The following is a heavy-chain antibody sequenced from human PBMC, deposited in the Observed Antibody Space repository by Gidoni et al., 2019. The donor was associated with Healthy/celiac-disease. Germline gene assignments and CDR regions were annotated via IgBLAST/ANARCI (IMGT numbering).Heavy chain of an antibody. V-gene: IGHV1-69*01. CDR1: GGTVSSYA. Sequence: QVQRVQSGAEVKKPGSPVKVSCKAYGGTVSSYAISWVRQAPGQGLEWMGGIIPIFGTATYAPKFQGRVTITADESTSTAYMELSSLRSEDTALYYCAIALRSGYDYALLPFDYWGKGTLVTVSS. CDR2: IIPIFGTA. D-gene: IGHD5-12*01. J-gene: IGHJ4*02. CDR3: AIALRSGYDYALLPFDY.